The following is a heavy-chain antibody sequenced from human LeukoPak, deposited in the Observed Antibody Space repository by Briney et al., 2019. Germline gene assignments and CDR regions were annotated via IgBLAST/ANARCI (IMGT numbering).Heavy chain of an antibody. CDR3: AKDVGVVPAAIPVAPDY. V-gene: IGHV3-30*02. Sequence: GGSLRLSCAASGFTFSRYGMHWVRQAPGKGLEWVAFIRYDGSNKYYADSVKGRFTISRDNSKNTLYLQMNSLRAEDTAVYYCAKDVGVVPAAIPVAPDYWGQGTLVTVSS. CDR2: IRYDGSNK. J-gene: IGHJ4*02. D-gene: IGHD2-2*01. CDR1: GFTFSRYG.